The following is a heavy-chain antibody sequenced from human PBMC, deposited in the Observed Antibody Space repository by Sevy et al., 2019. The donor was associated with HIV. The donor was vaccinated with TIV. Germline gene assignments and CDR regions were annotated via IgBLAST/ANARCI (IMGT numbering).Heavy chain of an antibody. J-gene: IGHJ3*01. CDR3: EKDIRAMITVGGAFDF. Sequence: GGSLRLSCAASGFRFDDYAMHWVRLAPGKGLEWVSGVSWSSDKIYYADSVKGRFTISRDNAKTSLVLQMNSLTTEDTALYYCEKDIRAMITVGGAFDFWGRGTTVTVSS. CDR2: VSWSSDKI. V-gene: IGHV3-9*01. CDR1: GFRFDDYA. D-gene: IGHD1-26*01.